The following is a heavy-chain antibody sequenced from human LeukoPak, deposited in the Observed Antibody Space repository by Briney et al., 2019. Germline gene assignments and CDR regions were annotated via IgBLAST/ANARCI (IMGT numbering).Heavy chain of an antibody. V-gene: IGHV3-23*01. D-gene: IGHD3-16*01. CDR2: ISGGSGST. J-gene: IGHJ5*02. Sequence: PGGSLRLSCVASVFTFLTYAMNWIRPAPGEGLEGVAGISGGSGSTYYADSVKGRFTVSRDNSKSTLYLQKNSLRAADTAVYYCAKGFSTYVYNWFDPWGQGTLVTVSS. CDR3: AKGFSTYVYNWFDP. CDR1: VFTFLTYA.